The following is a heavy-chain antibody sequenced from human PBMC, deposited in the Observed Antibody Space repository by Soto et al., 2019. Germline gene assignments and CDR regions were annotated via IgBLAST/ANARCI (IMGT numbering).Heavy chain of an antibody. J-gene: IGHJ4*02. CDR2: INPNSGGT. CDR1: GYTFTGYY. D-gene: IGHD3-10*01. V-gene: IGHV1-2*02. CDR3: ARAMVRGVIIMPNDY. Sequence: ASVKVSCKASGYTFTGYYRHWVRQAPGQGLEWMGWINPNSGGTNYAQKFQGRVTMTRDTSISTAYMELSRLRSDDTAVYYCARAMVRGVIIMPNDYWGQGTLVTVSS.